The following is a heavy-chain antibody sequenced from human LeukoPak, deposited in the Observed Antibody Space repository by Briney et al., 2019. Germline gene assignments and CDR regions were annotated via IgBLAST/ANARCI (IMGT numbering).Heavy chain of an antibody. D-gene: IGHD6-19*01. CDR1: GFTFDDYA. V-gene: IGHV3-9*01. CDR2: ISWNSGSI. CDR3: AKGAPRGWYYFDY. Sequence: GGSLRLSCAASGFTFDDYAMHWVRHAPGKGLEWVSIISWNSGSIGYADSVKGRFTISRDNAKNSLYLQMNSLRAEDTALYYCAKGAPRGWYYFDYWGQGTLVTVSS. J-gene: IGHJ4*02.